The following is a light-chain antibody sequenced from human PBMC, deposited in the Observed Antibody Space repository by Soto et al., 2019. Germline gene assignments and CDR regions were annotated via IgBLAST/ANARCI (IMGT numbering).Light chain of an antibody. CDR1: QSVGSN. J-gene: IGKJ5*01. V-gene: IGKV3-15*01. CDR2: RAS. Sequence: EIVMTQSPDTLSVSPGESATLSCRASQSVGSNLAWYQQKPGQAPRLLIYRASTRATGISARFSGSGSGTEFTLTISSLQSEDFAVYYCQQYNNWPPPITFGQGTRLE. CDR3: QQYNNWPPPIT.